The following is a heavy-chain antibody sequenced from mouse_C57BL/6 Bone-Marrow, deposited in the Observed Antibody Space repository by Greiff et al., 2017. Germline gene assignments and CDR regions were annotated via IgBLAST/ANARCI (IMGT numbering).Heavy chain of an antibody. CDR3: VITSAVATDWYFDV. Sequence: QVQLQQSGAELVRPGASVKLSCKASGYTFTSYGISWVKQRPGQGLEWIGEIYPRSGNTYYNEKFKGKATLTADKSSSTAYMELRSLTSEDSAVYFCVITSAVATDWYFDVWGTGTTVTVSS. J-gene: IGHJ1*03. D-gene: IGHD1-1*01. CDR2: IYPRSGNT. V-gene: IGHV1-81*01. CDR1: GYTFTSYG.